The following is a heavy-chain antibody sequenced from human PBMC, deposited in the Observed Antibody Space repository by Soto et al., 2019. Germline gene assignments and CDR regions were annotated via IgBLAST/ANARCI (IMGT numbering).Heavy chain of an antibody. D-gene: IGHD4-17*01. J-gene: IGHJ4*02. V-gene: IGHV3-30*18. Sequence: QVQLVESGGGVVQPGRSLRLSCAGSGFTFSSYGMHWVRQAPGKGLEWVAVISYDGSNKYYADSVKGRFTISRDNSKNTLYLQMNSLRAEDTAVYYCAKDANHFGDYGAAFDYWGQGTLVTVSS. CDR1: GFTFSSYG. CDR3: AKDANHFGDYGAAFDY. CDR2: ISYDGSNK.